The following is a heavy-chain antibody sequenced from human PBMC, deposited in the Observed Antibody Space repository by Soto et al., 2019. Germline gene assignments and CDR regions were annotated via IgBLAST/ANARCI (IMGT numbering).Heavy chain of an antibody. CDR1: GFTFSDYS. V-gene: IGHV3-11*01. CDR2: IDSRGRTL. CDR3: ERQAARNYIDS. Sequence: PGGSLRLSCAASGFTFSDYSMSWIRQAPGKGLEWLAFIDSRGRTLSYADSVRGRFTISRDNAENSVYLQMDSLRADDTAVYYCERQAARNYIDSWGQGNSVTVSS. D-gene: IGHD6-6*01. J-gene: IGHJ4*02.